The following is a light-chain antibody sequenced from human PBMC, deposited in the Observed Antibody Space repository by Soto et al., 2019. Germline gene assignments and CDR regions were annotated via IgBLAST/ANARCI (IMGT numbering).Light chain of an antibody. J-gene: IGKJ1*01. CDR1: QRISRW. CDR3: QQYNSYSWT. CDR2: DAS. Sequence: DIQMTQSPSTLSASVGDRVTITCRASQRISRWLAWYQQKPGKAPKLLIYDASTLESGIPSRCSGSGSGTEFTLTIGSLQPDDFATYYCQQYNSYSWTFGQGSKVEIK. V-gene: IGKV1-5*01.